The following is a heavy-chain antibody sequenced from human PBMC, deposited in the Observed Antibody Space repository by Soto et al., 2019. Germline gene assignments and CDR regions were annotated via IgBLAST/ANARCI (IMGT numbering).Heavy chain of an antibody. CDR3: ERDGRRGYLAGWGSICDY. CDR2: ISSSGSEI. V-gene: IGHV3-48*02. D-gene: IGHD3-16*01. CDR1: GFTFSNFN. Sequence: EVQLLESGGALVQSGGSLRLSCAASGFTFSNFNMNWVRQAPGQGLEWVSYISSSGSEIYYADSVKGRFSISRDNADKFLCLQMNSLRDEGTAVYHCERDGRRGYLAGWGSICDYWGQGTLVTVSS. J-gene: IGHJ4*02.